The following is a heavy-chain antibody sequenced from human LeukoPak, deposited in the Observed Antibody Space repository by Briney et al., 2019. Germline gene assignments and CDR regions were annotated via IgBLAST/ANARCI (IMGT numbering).Heavy chain of an antibody. Sequence: QPGGSLRLSCAASGFTFSNYWMSWVRQAPGKGLEWVANINQDGSEKYYVDSVKGRFTISRDNAKNSVYLQMNSLKTEDTAVYYCTTDRVLSAFDIWGQGTMVTVSS. CDR2: INQDGSEK. CDR3: TTDRVLSAFDI. D-gene: IGHD2-8*01. V-gene: IGHV3-7*03. CDR1: GFTFSNYW. J-gene: IGHJ3*02.